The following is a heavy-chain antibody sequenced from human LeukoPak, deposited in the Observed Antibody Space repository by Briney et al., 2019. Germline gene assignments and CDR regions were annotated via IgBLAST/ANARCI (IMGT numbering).Heavy chain of an antibody. CDR2: ISRSSSTI. V-gene: IGHV3-48*01. Sequence: GGSLRLSCAASGFTFSNFNMNWVRQAPGKGLEWVSYISRSSSTIHYADSMKGRFTVSRDSSKNTLYLQMNSLRAEDTAVYYCAKTTRTYYDFWSGYSPDYWGQGTLVTVSS. CDR1: GFTFSNFN. D-gene: IGHD3-3*01. CDR3: AKTTRTYYDFWSGYSPDY. J-gene: IGHJ4*02.